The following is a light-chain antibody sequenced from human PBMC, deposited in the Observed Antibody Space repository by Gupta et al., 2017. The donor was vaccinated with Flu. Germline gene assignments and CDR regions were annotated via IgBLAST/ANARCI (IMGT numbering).Light chain of an antibody. CDR1: QSIGSW. CDR3: QEYNAYPIFT. J-gene: IGKJ3*01. Sequence: STLSASVGDRVTITCRASQSIGSWLAWFQQKPGKAPKLLIYKASYLESGVPSRFSGGGSGTEFTLTINGLQPDDFAPYYCQEYNAYPIFTFGHGTKVDVK. V-gene: IGKV1-5*03. CDR2: KAS.